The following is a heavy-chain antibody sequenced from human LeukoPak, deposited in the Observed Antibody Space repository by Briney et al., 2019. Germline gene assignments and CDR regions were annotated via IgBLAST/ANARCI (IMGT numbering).Heavy chain of an antibody. CDR2: IYSGGST. J-gene: IGHJ4*02. Sequence: GGSLRLSCAASGFTFSSHWMTWVRQAPGKGLEWVSVIYSGGSTYYADSVKGRFTISRDNSKNTLYLQMNSLRAEDTAVYYCAKQNSPGVDVWGSYPYFDYWGQGTLVTVSS. CDR1: GFTFSSHW. V-gene: IGHV3-66*04. CDR3: AKQNSPGVDVWGSYPYFDY. D-gene: IGHD3-16*02.